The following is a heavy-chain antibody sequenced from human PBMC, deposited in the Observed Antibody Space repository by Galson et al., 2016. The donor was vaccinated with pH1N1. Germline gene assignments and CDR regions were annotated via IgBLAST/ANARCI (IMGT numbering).Heavy chain of an antibody. CDR3: ARDKPQGVAIIPPSYYYGMDV. J-gene: IGHJ6*02. CDR1: GYTFNRYG. D-gene: IGHD3-3*01. V-gene: IGHV1-18*01. CDR2: ISAYTGDT. Sequence: SVKVSCKASGYTFNRYGISWVRQAHGQGLEWMGWISAYTGDTNFAQKFQGRVTMTTDTSTSTAYMELRSLRSDDTAVYYCARDKPQGVAIIPPSYYYGMDVWGQGTTVTVSS.